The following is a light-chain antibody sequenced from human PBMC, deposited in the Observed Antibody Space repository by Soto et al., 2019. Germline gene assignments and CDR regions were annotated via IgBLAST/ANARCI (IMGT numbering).Light chain of an antibody. CDR3: IQDYGDSWT. CDR2: AAS. J-gene: IGKJ1*01. Sequence: QMTQSPSSLSASVGEKIIITCRASRDVGSDVSWYQQKPGQAHKLLIYAASNLYTGVQSRFSGSRSGTEFTLTISSLQPEDFASYYCIQDYGDSWTFGQGTKVDIK. V-gene: IGKV1-6*01. CDR1: RDVGSD.